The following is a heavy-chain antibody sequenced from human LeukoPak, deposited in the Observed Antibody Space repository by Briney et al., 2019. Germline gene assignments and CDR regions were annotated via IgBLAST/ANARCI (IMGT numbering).Heavy chain of an antibody. D-gene: IGHD3-3*02. V-gene: IGHV3-64*02. J-gene: IGHJ6*04. Sequence: GGCLRLSCAASGFTFTNYAMHWVPQTPGKGLEYVSATRYNGGSTYYADSVKGRFTISRDISKHTLYLQMGSLLSEDMGVYYCARRFAAQLAFVDVWGKGTTVTISS. CDR3: ARRFAAQLAFVDV. CDR1: GFTFTNYA. CDR2: TRYNGGST.